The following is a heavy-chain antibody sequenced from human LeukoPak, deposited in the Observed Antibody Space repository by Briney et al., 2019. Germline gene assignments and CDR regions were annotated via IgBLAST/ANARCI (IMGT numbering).Heavy chain of an antibody. J-gene: IGHJ4*02. V-gene: IGHV6-1*01. D-gene: IGHD6-13*01. CDR1: GDSVSSKSAT. Sequence: SQTLPLTCAISGDSVSSKSATWNWIRQSPSRGLEWLGRTYYKSKWNNDYAISVKSRITITPDTPKNQFSLHLNSVTPEDTAVYFCARSAAGTLDYWGQGTLVTVSS. CDR3: ARSAAGTLDY. CDR2: TYYKSKWNN.